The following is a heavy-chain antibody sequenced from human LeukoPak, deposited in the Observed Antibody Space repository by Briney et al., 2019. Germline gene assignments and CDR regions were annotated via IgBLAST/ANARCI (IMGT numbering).Heavy chain of an antibody. CDR3: ARDRYSGSSTLAYYFDY. V-gene: IGHV3-7*01. D-gene: IGHD1-26*01. CDR2: INSDGSEG. J-gene: IGHJ4*02. CDR1: GFTFSGFW. Sequence: QSGGSLRLSCAVSGFTFSGFWMSWSRQAPGKGLEWVASINSDGSEGYYADVVKGRFTISRDNSKNTLYLQMNSLRAEDTAVYYCARDRYSGSSTLAYYFDYWGQGTLVTVSS.